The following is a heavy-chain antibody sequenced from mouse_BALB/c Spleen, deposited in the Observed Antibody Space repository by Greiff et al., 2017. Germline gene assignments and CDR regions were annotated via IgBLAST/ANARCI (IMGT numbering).Heavy chain of an antibody. V-gene: IGHV5-12-2*01. J-gene: IGHJ2*01. CDR1: GFTFSSYT. CDR3: ARLGLRDYFDY. Sequence: EVQLQESGGGLVQPGGSLKLSCAASGFTFSSYTMSWVRQTPEKRLEWVAYISNGGGSTYYPDTVKGRFTISRDNAKNTLYLQMSSLKSEDTAMYYCARLGLRDYFDYWGQGTTRTVSS. D-gene: IGHD2-4*01. CDR2: ISNGGGST.